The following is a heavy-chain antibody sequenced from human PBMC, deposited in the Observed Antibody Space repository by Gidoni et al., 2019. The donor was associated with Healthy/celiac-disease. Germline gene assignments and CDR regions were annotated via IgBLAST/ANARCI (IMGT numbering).Heavy chain of an antibody. CDR3: ANYGGNSGAFDI. CDR2: ISYDGSNK. J-gene: IGHJ3*02. V-gene: IGHV3-30*18. D-gene: IGHD4-17*01. Sequence: QVQLVESGGGVVQPGRSLRLSCAASGFTFSSYGMHWVRQAPGKGLEWVAVISYDGSNKYYADSVKGRFTISRDNSKNTLYLQMNSLRAEDTAVYYCANYGGNSGAFDIWGQGTMVTVSS. CDR1: GFTFSSYG.